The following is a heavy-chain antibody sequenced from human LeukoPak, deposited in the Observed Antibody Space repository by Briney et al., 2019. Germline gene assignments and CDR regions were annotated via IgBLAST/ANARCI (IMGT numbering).Heavy chain of an antibody. V-gene: IGHV3-23*01. CDR2: ITGRGGNT. J-gene: IGHJ4*02. CDR1: GFTFSSYA. D-gene: IGHD3-10*01. CDR3: AKDLSARLLWFGELSN. Sequence: PGGSLRLSCAASGFTFSSYAMSWVRQAPGKGLEWVTVITGRGGNTYYADSVKGRFTIFRDNSKNTLYLQMNSLRAEDTAVYYCAKDLSARLLWFGELSNWGQGTLVTVSS.